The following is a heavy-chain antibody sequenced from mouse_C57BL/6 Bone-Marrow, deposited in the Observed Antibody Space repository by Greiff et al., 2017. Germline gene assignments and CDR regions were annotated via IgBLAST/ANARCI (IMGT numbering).Heavy chain of an antibody. J-gene: IGHJ2*01. Sequence: EVQLQESGPGMVKPSQSLSLTCTVTGYSITSGYVWHWIRHFPGNKLEWMGYISYSGSPNYNPSLKSPISITHDTSKNHFFLKLNSVTTEDAATYYCARGYGSSSYYFDYWGQGTTLTVSS. CDR3: ARGYGSSSYYFDY. CDR2: ISYSGSP. V-gene: IGHV3-1*01. D-gene: IGHD1-1*01. CDR1: GYSITSGYV.